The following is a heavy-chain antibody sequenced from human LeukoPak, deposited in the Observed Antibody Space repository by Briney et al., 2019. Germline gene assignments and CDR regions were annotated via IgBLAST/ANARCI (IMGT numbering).Heavy chain of an antibody. CDR1: GFTFFTHP. Sequence: GGSLRLSCAASGFTFFTHPMNWVRQAPGKGLEWVSYISISGSTMYYADSVKGRFTISRDNAKNSLYLQMDSLRADDTAVYYCVRDRFDYALDCWGQGALVTVSS. CDR2: ISISGSTM. CDR3: VRDRFDYALDC. J-gene: IGHJ4*02. D-gene: IGHD4-17*01. V-gene: IGHV3-48*04.